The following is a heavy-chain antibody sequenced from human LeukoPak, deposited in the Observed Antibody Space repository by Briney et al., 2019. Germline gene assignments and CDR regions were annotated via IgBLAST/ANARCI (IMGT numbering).Heavy chain of an antibody. CDR3: ARDLRVVITGSFDS. CDR1: GFSFDDYG. V-gene: IGHV3-20*04. Sequence: GGSLRLSCAASGFSFDDYGLTWVRQAPGKGLEWVSGINWNGDSTDYAESVKGRFTISRDNAKNSLYLQMNSLRAEDTALYYCARDLRVVITGSFDSWGQGILVTVSS. J-gene: IGHJ4*02. CDR2: INWNGDST. D-gene: IGHD3-22*01.